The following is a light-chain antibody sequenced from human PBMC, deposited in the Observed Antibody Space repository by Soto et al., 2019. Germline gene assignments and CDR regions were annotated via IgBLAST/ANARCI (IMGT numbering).Light chain of an antibody. CDR1: QTVRNSY. CDR2: GVS. J-gene: IGKJ2*01. CDR3: QQYDGSLPYT. Sequence: EIVLTQSPGHLSLSPGERATLSCRASQTVRNSYLAWYQQKPGQAPRLLIYGVSARATGIPDRFSGSGSGTDFSLPISRLEPEDFAVFYCQQYDGSLPYTFGQGTKLEIK. V-gene: IGKV3-20*01.